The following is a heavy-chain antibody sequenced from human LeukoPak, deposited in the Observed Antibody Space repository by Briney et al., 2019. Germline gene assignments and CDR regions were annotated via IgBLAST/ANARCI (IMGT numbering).Heavy chain of an antibody. CDR3: ARDIYVYGDYSDYYYMDV. Sequence: SVKVSRKASGGTFSSYAISWVRQAPGQGLEWMGGIIPIFGTANYAQKFQGRVTITADESTSTAYMELSSLRSEDTAVYYCARDIYVYGDYSDYYYMDVWGKGTTVTVSS. J-gene: IGHJ6*03. V-gene: IGHV1-69*13. CDR2: IIPIFGTA. D-gene: IGHD4-17*01. CDR1: GGTFSSYA.